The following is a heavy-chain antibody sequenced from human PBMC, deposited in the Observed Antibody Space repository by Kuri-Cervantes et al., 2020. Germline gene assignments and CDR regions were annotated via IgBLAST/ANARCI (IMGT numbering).Heavy chain of an antibody. Sequence: ESLKISCTVSGGSISSSSYYWGWHRQPPGKGLEWSGSIYYSGSTYYNPSLKSRVTISVDTSKNQFSLKLSSVTAADTAVYYCARLGYIDFDYWGQGTLVTVSS. CDR3: ARLGYIDFDY. V-gene: IGHV4-39*01. CDR1: GGSISSSSYY. D-gene: IGHD5-24*01. CDR2: IYYSGST. J-gene: IGHJ4*02.